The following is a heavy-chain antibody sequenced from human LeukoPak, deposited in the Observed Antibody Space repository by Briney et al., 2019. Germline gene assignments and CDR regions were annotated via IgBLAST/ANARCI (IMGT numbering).Heavy chain of an antibody. CDR3: ARGGRDAHPEVGATLEVRLQGPPSLRYFDY. CDR2: INPNSGGT. CDR1: GYTFTGYY. Sequence: ASVKVSCKASGYTFTGYYMHWVRQAPGQGLEWMGWINPNSGGTNYAQKFQGRVTMTRDTSISTAYMELSRLRSDDTAVYYCARGGRDAHPEVGATLEVRLQGPPSLRYFDYWGQGTLVTVSS. J-gene: IGHJ4*02. D-gene: IGHD1-26*01. V-gene: IGHV1-2*02.